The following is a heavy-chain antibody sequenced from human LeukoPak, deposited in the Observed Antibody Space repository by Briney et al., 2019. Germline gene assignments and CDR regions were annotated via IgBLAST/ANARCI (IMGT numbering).Heavy chain of an antibody. CDR3: ARVKKAARPNTAGAFDI. D-gene: IGHD6-6*01. CDR1: GFTFSDYY. Sequence: GGSLRLPCAASGFTFSDYYMSWIRQAPGKGLEWVSYISSSGSTKHFADSVKGRFTISRDNAKNSLYLQMNSLRAEDTAVYYCARVKKAARPNTAGAFDIWGQGTMVTVSS. J-gene: IGHJ3*02. V-gene: IGHV3-11*04. CDR2: ISSSGSTK.